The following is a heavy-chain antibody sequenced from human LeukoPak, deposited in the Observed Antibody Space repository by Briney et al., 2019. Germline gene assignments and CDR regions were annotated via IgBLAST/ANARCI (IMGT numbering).Heavy chain of an antibody. CDR2: IWCDGSHK. J-gene: IGHJ4*02. CDR3: AKDRRSDFVGYFDY. CDR1: GFTFSRFG. D-gene: IGHD4-23*01. Sequence: PGGSLRLSCVVSGFTFSRFGMHWVRQAPGKGLEWVAYIWCDGSHKYYTDSVKGRFTISRDNSKNTLYLQVNSLRVEDTAVYYCAKDRRSDFVGYFDYWGQGTLVTVSS. V-gene: IGHV3-30*02.